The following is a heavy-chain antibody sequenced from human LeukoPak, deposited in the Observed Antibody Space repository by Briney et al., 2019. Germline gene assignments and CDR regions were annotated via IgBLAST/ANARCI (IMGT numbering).Heavy chain of an antibody. V-gene: IGHV3-21*01. CDR2: ISSSSSYI. Sequence: GGSLRLSCAASGFTFSSYSMNWVRQAPGKGLEWVSSISSSSSYIYYADSVKGRFTISRDNAKNSLYLQMNSLRAEDTAVYYCATPPYDSSGYYDYWGQGTLVTVSS. J-gene: IGHJ4*02. CDR1: GFTFSSYS. D-gene: IGHD3-22*01. CDR3: ATPPYDSSGYYDY.